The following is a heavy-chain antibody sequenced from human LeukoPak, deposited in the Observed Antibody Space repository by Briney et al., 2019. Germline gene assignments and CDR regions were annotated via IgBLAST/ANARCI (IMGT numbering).Heavy chain of an antibody. CDR3: ARAVGFDSSA. CDR1: GGSFSGYY. V-gene: IGHV4-34*01. D-gene: IGHD3-22*01. CDR2: INHSGST. Sequence: NSSETLSLTCAVYGGSFSGYYWSWIRQPPGKGLEWIGEINHSGSTNYNPSLKSRVTISVDTSKNQFSLKLSSVTAADTAVYYCARAVGFDSSAWGQGTLVTVSS. J-gene: IGHJ5*02.